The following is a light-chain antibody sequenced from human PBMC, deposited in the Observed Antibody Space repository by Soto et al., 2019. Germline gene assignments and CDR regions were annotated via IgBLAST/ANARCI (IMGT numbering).Light chain of an antibody. CDR2: EVS. V-gene: IGKV2D-29*01. J-gene: IGKJ4*01. CDR1: QSLLHSDGSTY. Sequence: DIVMTQTPLSLSVTPGQPASISCKSSQSLLHSDGSTYFYWYLQKAGQPPQLLINEVSNRFSAVPVRLSGSWSGIDITLRIRRVEAVDVGVCYGMNATQLPLPFGGGTEVEIK. CDR3: MNATQLPLP.